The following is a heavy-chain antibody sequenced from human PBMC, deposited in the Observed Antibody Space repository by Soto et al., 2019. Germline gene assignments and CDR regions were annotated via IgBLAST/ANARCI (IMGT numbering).Heavy chain of an antibody. D-gene: IGHD3-10*01. V-gene: IGHV5-51*07. Sequence: VEAMKISCKGSGYSFTTRWIGSGHQVPGQGLEWVGVIYPGDSRTRYRPPFQGQVTISADKSISTAYLQWSSLKASDTAIYYCATRSLSSPEFSPWGQGTLVTVSS. CDR2: IYPGDSRT. CDR1: GYSFTTRW. CDR3: ATRSLSSPEFSP. J-gene: IGHJ5*02.